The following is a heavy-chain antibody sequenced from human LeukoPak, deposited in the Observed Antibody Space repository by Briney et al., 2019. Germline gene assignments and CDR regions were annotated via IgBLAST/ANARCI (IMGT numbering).Heavy chain of an antibody. CDR3: ERDIGAAGLFLAY. V-gene: IGHV3-7*01. D-gene: IGHD6-13*01. CDR1: GFTFSSYW. CDR2: MKYDVSEK. J-gene: IGHJ4*02. Sequence: GGSLRLSCAASGFTFSSYWMSWVRQAAGKGLEWVANMKYDVSEKYYVDSVKGRFTISRDNAKNSLYLQMISLRAEETDVSSYERDIGAAGLFLAYWGQGTLVTVSS.